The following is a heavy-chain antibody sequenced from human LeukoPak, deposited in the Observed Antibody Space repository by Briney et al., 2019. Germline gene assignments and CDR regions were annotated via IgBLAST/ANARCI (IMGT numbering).Heavy chain of an antibody. CDR1: GFIFSSYW. Sequence: PGGSLRLSCEASGFIFSSYWMSWVRQAPGKGLEWVANINQDGGERYYVDSVKGRFTISRDNAKNSVYLQMNSLRVDDTAVYYCARFGYTANWKFDYWGQGTLVIVSS. CDR2: INQDGGER. CDR3: ARFGYTANWKFDY. D-gene: IGHD1-1*01. J-gene: IGHJ4*02. V-gene: IGHV3-7*03.